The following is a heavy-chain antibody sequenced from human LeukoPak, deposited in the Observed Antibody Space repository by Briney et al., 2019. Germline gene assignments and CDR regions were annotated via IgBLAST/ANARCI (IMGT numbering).Heavy chain of an antibody. CDR1: GGSISSSSYY. D-gene: IGHD6-13*01. CDR2: IYYSGST. J-gene: IGHJ4*02. V-gene: IGHV4-39*07. Sequence: SETLSLTCTVSGGSISSSSYYWGWIRQPPGKGLEWIGSIYYSGSTYYNPSLKSRVTISVDTSKNQFSLKLSSVTAVDTAVYYCASPLHYSSSWHLPEDYWGQGTLVTVSS. CDR3: ASPLHYSSSWHLPEDY.